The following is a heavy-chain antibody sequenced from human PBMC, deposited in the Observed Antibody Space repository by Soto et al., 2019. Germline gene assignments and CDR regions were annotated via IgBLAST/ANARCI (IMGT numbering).Heavy chain of an antibody. CDR3: ASRGKHYYGMDV. V-gene: IGHV1-46*01. D-gene: IGHD3-10*01. Sequence: QVQLVQSGAEVKKPGASVKVSCKASGYTFTSYYMHWVRQAPGQGLEWMGIINPGGGSTVYAQKFQGRVTMTRNTSTSTVYMELSSLKSEDTAVYYCASRGKHYYGMDVWGQGTTVTVS. J-gene: IGHJ6*02. CDR1: GYTFTSYY. CDR2: INPGGGST.